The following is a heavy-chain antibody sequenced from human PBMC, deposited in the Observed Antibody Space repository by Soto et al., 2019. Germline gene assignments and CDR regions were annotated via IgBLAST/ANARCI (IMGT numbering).Heavy chain of an antibody. D-gene: IGHD1-26*01. V-gene: IGHV1-18*01. CDR1: GYTCTSYG. Sequence: ASVKVSCKASGYTCTSYGISWVRQAPGQGLEWMGWTSAYNRNTYQAQKLQCRVTMTTDTCPSRGYVEPRSLRSDDTAVYYCARGGIVGATNWFDPWGQGTLVTVSS. CDR3: ARGGIVGATNWFDP. J-gene: IGHJ5*02. CDR2: TSAYNRNT.